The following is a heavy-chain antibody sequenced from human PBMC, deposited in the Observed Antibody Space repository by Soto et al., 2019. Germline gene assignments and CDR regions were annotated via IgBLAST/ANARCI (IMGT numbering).Heavy chain of an antibody. D-gene: IGHD4-17*01. CDR3: ASRYGDNGLFYP. Sequence: PGGSLRLSCAASGFTFSAYNMNWVRQPPGKGLEWVSSITSSSSSIYYADSLRGRFTISRDNAKNSLYLQMNSLRAEDTAVYYFASRYGDNGLFYPWGQGTLVPVSS. J-gene: IGHJ5*02. CDR1: GFTFSAYN. V-gene: IGHV3-21*06. CDR2: ITSSSSSI.